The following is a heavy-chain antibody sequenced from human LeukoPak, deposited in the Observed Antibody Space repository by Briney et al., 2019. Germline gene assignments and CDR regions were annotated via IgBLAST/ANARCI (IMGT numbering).Heavy chain of an antibody. CDR1: GVSISSSNSY. Sequence: SETLSLTCTVSGVSISSSNSYWGWIRQPPGKGLEWIGSIYYTGNTYYNASLKSRVTISIDTSKNQISLRLTPVTATDTAMYYCARQTGSGLFTLPGGQGTLVTVSS. J-gene: IGHJ4*02. CDR3: ARQTGSGLFTLP. CDR2: IYYTGNT. V-gene: IGHV4-39*01. D-gene: IGHD3/OR15-3a*01.